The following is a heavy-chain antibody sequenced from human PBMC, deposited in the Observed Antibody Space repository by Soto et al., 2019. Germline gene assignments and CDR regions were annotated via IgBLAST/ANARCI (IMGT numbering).Heavy chain of an antibody. J-gene: IGHJ6*02. CDR3: ARDYYYGMDV. Sequence: SQTLSLTFAISGDSVSSDSAAWNWIRQSPSRGLEWLGRTYYRSEWYNDYAVSMKSRIVITPDTSKNQFSLQLNSVTPEDTAVYFCARDYYYGMDVWGQGTTVTVSS. CDR2: TYYRSEWYN. V-gene: IGHV6-1*01. CDR1: GDSVSSDSAA.